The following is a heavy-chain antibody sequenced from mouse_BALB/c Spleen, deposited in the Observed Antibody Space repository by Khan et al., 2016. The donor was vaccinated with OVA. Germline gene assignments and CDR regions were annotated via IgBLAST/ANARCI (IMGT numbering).Heavy chain of an antibody. CDR1: GFSLSSNG. J-gene: IGHJ2*01. Sequence: QVQLQQSGPGLVQPSQSLSITCTVSGFSLSSNGVHWVRQSPGKGLEWLGVIWSGGNTDYNAAFISRLSINKDNSKSQVFFKMNRLQANDTAIYYCARNYRYFDYWGQGTTLTVSS. V-gene: IGHV2-2*02. CDR3: ARNYRYFDY. CDR2: IWSGGNT. D-gene: IGHD2-14*01.